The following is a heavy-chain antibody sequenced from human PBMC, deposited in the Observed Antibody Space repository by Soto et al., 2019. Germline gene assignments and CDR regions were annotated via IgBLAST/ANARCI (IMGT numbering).Heavy chain of an antibody. CDR2: IFSSGTT. CDR1: GDSIRSGNHY. D-gene: IGHD3-16*01. J-gene: IGHJ6*02. V-gene: IGHV4-30-4*02. Sequence: SETLSLTCTVSGDSIRSGNHYWSWIRQPPGKGLEWIGYIFSSGTTYYNPSLKSRLTMSLDTSQNQFSLKLNSVTAADTAVYFCARVPSPFDFYYAMDVWGQGTTVTVSS. CDR3: ARVPSPFDFYYAMDV.